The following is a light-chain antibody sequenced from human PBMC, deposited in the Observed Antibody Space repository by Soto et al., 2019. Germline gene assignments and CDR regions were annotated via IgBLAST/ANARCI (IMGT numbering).Light chain of an antibody. Sequence: QSVLTQPPSASGTPGQRVTISCSGRSSNIGTNTVNWYRQVPGTAPKLLVYSNNQRPSGVPDRFSGSKSGTSASLAISGLQSEDEADYYCAAWDDSLNAYVFGTGTKVTVL. V-gene: IGLV1-44*01. CDR1: SSNIGTNT. CDR3: AAWDDSLNAYV. CDR2: SNN. J-gene: IGLJ1*01.